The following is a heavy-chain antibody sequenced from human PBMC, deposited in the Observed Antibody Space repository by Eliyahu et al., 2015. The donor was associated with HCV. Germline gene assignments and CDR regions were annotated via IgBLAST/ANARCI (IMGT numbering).Heavy chain of an antibody. D-gene: IGHD6-6*01. CDR1: GGSFSGYY. CDR2: INHSGST. Sequence: QVQLQQWGAGLLKPSETLSLTCAVYGGSFSGYYWSWIRQPPGKGLEWIGEINHSGSTNYNPSLKSRVTISVDTSKNQFSLKLSSVTAADTAVYYCARGLLRRIAARRGLNWFDPWGQGTLVTVSS. V-gene: IGHV4-34*01. CDR3: ARGLLRRIAARRGLNWFDP. J-gene: IGHJ5*02.